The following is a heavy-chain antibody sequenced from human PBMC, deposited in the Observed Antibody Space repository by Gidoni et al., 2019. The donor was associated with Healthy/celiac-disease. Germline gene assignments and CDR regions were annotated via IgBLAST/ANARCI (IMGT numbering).Heavy chain of an antibody. CDR3: VAGGGMFGVVKSNGGPYFDY. V-gene: IGHV4-34*01. CDR1: GGSFSGYY. CDR2: INHSGST. D-gene: IGHD3-3*01. J-gene: IGHJ4*02. Sequence: QVQLQQWGAGLLKPSETLSLTCAVDGGSFSGYYWSWIRQPPGKGMEWIGEINHSGSTNYNPALKSRVTISVDTSKNQFSLKLSSVTAADTAVYYCVAGGGMFGVVKSNGGPYFDYWGQGTLVTVSS.